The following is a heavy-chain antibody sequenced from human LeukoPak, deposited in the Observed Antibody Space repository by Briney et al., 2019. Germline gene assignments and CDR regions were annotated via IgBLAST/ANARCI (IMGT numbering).Heavy chain of an antibody. CDR2: ISSTSSYI. D-gene: IGHD2-8*02. Sequence: PGGSLRLSCAASGFSFITYNMNWVRQAPGKGLEWVSSISSTSSYIYYADSVKGRFTISRDNAKNSLYLQMNSLRAEDTAIYYCATYRQVLLPFESWGQGTLVTVSS. CDR1: GFSFITYN. CDR3: ATYRQVLLPFES. J-gene: IGHJ4*02. V-gene: IGHV3-21*04.